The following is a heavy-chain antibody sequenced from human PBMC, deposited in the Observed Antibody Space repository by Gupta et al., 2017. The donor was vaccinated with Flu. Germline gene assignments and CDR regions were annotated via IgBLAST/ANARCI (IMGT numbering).Heavy chain of an antibody. Sequence: EVQLVETGGGLIQPGGSLRLSCAASGFTVSSNYMSWVRQAPGKGLEWVSVIYSGGSTYYADSVKGRFTISRDNSKNTLYLQMNSLRAEDTAVYYCARTNRVTPFAGWFDPWGQGTLVTVSS. V-gene: IGHV3-53*02. CDR1: GFTVSSNY. D-gene: IGHD2-15*01. CDR3: ARTNRVTPFAGWFDP. CDR2: IYSGGST. J-gene: IGHJ5*02.